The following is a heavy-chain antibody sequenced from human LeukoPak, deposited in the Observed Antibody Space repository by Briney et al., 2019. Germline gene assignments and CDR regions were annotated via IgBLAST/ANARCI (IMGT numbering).Heavy chain of an antibody. V-gene: IGHV3-48*01. J-gene: IGHJ4*02. Sequence: GGSLSLSRAASGFTFRSHSMTWVRQAPGRGLEWVSYISSSSNTIYYADSVKGRFTISRDNAKNSLYLQMNSLRAEDTAVYYCASSNPYSGYDSTNNYWGQGTLVTVSS. CDR2: ISSSSNTI. CDR1: GFTFRSHS. CDR3: ASSNPYSGYDSTNNY. D-gene: IGHD5-12*01.